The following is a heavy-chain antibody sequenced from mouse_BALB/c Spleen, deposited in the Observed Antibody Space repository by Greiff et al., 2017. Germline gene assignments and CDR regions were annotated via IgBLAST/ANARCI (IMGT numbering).Heavy chain of an antibody. J-gene: IGHJ2*01. CDR3: TRGDGYYKSYFDY. CDR2: INPSNGGT. Sequence: QVQLQQSGAELVKPGASVKLSCKASGYTFTSYYMYWVKQRPGQGLEWIGEINPSNGGTNFNEKFKSKATLTVDKSSSTAYMQLSSLTSEDSAVYYCTRGDGYYKSYFDYWGQGTTLTVSS. CDR1: GYTFTSYY. D-gene: IGHD2-3*01. V-gene: IGHV1S81*02.